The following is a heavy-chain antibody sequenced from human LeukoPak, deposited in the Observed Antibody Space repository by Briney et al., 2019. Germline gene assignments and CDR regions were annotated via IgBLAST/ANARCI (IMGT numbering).Heavy chain of an antibody. J-gene: IGHJ4*02. CDR1: GGSISSSSYY. CDR3: ARQTYYDFWSGSPRDF. V-gene: IGHV4-39*01. Sequence: SETLSLTCTVSGGSISSSSYYWGWIRQPPGKGLEWIGSIYYSGSAYYNPSLKSRVTISVDTSKNQFSLKLSSVTAADTAVYYCARQTYYDFWSGSPRDFWGQGTLVTVSS. D-gene: IGHD3-3*01. CDR2: IYYSGSA.